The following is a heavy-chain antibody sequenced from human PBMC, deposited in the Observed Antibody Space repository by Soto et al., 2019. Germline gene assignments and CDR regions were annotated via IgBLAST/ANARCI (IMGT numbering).Heavy chain of an antibody. CDR1: GFTFSTSA. V-gene: IGHV3-23*01. J-gene: IGHJ5*02. CDR3: AKSLNINRKNWFDL. Sequence: EGQILESGGGLVQPGGSLRLSCVASGFTFSTSAMNWVRQAPGKGPEWVSIISDSDGRTYYADSVKGRFTISRDNSRNSLFMDKNSLRAEDKAVYYCAKSLNINRKNWFDLWGQGTLVTVSA. CDR2: ISDSDGRT.